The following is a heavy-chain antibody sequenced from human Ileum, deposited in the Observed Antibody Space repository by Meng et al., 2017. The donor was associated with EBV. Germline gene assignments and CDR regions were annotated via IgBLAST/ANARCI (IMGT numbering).Heavy chain of an antibody. CDR1: GGSIRSSNW. CDR2: IYHSGST. CDR3: ARVGQWLPIDY. J-gene: IGHJ4*02. Sequence: QRQLKGVGPGWVSASGPLALPCAVSGGSIRSSNWGIWVRQPPGKGLEWIGEIYHSGSTNYNPSLKSRVTISVDKSKNQFSLNLSSVTAADTAVYYCARVGQWLPIDYWGQGTLVTVSS. V-gene: IGHV4-4*02. D-gene: IGHD6-19*01.